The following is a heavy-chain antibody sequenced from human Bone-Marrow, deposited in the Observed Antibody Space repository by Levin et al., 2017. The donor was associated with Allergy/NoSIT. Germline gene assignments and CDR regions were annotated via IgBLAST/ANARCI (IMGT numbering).Heavy chain of an antibody. CDR3: ARDPGAGSEYLQY. CDR2: ISSGSAYI. J-gene: IGHJ1*01. D-gene: IGHD5-24*01. Sequence: GGSLRLSCEVSGFIFSNYGMNWVRQAPGRGLEWVASISSGSAYIFHADSVKGRFTISRDNSRNSLYLQMSGLRVEDTAVYYCARDPGAGSEYLQYWGRGTLVSVSS. V-gene: IGHV3-21*01. CDR1: GFIFSNYG.